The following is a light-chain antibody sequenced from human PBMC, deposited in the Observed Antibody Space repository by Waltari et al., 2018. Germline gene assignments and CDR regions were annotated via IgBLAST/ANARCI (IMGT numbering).Light chain of an antibody. CDR1: QSVSKY. V-gene: IGKV3-20*01. Sequence: EIVLTQSPGTPSLSPGERATLACRASQSVSKYLAWYQQKPGQAPRLLIYDASTRATGIPDRFSGSGSGTDFSLTISRLEPEDFAVYYCQKYVNLPATFGQGTKVEIK. J-gene: IGKJ1*01. CDR2: DAS. CDR3: QKYVNLPAT.